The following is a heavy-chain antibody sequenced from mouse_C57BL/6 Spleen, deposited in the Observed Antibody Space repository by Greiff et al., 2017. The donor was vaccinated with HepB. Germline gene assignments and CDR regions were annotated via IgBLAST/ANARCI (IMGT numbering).Heavy chain of an antibody. J-gene: IGHJ1*03. V-gene: IGHV5-17*01. Sequence: EVQLQQSGGGLVKPGGSLKLSCAASGFTFSDYGMHWVRQAPEKGLEWVAYISSGSSTIYYADTVKGRFTISRDNAKNTLFLQMTSLRSEDTAMYYCARDYYGNPYWYFDVWGTGTTVTVSS. CDR3: ARDYYGNPYWYFDV. CDR1: GFTFSDYG. D-gene: IGHD2-1*01. CDR2: ISSGSSTI.